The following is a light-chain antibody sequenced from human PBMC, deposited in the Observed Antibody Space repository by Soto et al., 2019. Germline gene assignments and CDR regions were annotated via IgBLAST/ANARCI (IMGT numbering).Light chain of an antibody. J-gene: IGLJ2*01. V-gene: IGLV2-14*01. CDR3: SSFTSSTTLSVV. CDR2: GVT. CDR1: SSDVGGYNY. Sequence: QSVLTQPASVSGSPGQSITISCTGTSSDVGGYNYVSWYQQHPGKAPKLMIYGVTNRPSGVSNRFSGSKSGNTASLTISGLHAEDEADYYCSSFTSSTTLSVVFGGGTKLSVL.